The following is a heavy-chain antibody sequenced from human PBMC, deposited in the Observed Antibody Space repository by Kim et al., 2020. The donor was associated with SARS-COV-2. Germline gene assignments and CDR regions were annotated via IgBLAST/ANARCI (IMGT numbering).Heavy chain of an antibody. Sequence: AVSVKSRITINPDTSKNQFSLQLNSVTPEDTAVYYCAREWWLRNSPSIDYWGQGTLVTVSS. CDR3: AREWWLRNSPSIDY. J-gene: IGHJ4*02. V-gene: IGHV6-1*01. D-gene: IGHD5-12*01.